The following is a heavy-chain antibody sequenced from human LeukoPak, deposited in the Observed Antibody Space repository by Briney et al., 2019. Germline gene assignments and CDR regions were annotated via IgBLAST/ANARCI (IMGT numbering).Heavy chain of an antibody. V-gene: IGHV4-39*01. J-gene: IGHJ4*02. Sequence: SETLSLTCTVSGGSISSSSYYWGWIRQPPGKGLEWIGSIYYSGSTYYNPSLKSRVTISVDKSKNQFSLKLSSVTAADTAVYYCARLTGERRIYYFDYWGQGTLVTVSS. D-gene: IGHD7-27*01. CDR2: IYYSGST. CDR3: ARLTGERRIYYFDY. CDR1: GGSISSSSYY.